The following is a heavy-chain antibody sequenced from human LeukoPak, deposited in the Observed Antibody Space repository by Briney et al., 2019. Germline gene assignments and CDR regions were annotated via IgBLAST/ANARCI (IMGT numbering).Heavy chain of an antibody. J-gene: IGHJ4*02. CDR2: INHSGST. CDR1: GGSFSGYY. D-gene: IGHD4-17*01. Sequence: PSETLSLTCAVYGGSFSGYYWSWIRQPPGKGLEWIGEINHSGSTNYNPSLKSRVTISVDTSKNQFSLKLSSMTAADTAVYYCARTTWDYWGQGTLVTVSS. CDR3: ARTTWDY. V-gene: IGHV4-34*01.